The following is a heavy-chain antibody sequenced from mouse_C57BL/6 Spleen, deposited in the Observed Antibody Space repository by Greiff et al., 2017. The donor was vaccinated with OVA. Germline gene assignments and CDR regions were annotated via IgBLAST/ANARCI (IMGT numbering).Heavy chain of an antibody. CDR1: GYTFTSYW. D-gene: IGHD2-1*01. V-gene: IGHV1-50*01. CDR3: ARRGGYGTFDY. CDR2: IDPSDSYT. Sequence: QVQLQQSGAELVKPGASVKLSCKASGYTFTSYWMQWVKQRPGQGLEWIGEIDPSDSYTNYNQKFKGKATLTVDTSSSTAYMQLSSLTSEDSAVYYCARRGGYGTFDYWGQGTTLTVSS. J-gene: IGHJ2*01.